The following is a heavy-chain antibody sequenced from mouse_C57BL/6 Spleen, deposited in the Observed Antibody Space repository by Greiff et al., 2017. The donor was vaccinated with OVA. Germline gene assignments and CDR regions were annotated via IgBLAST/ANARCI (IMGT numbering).Heavy chain of an antibody. CDR1: GFTFSSYA. CDR3: TRDRLTGYFDY. D-gene: IGHD4-1*01. J-gene: IGHJ2*01. V-gene: IGHV5-9-1*02. Sequence: EVKVEESGEGLVKPGGSLKLSCAASGFTFSSYAMSWVRQTPEKRLEWVAYISSGGDYIYYADTVKGRFTISRDNARNTLYLQMSSLKSEDTAMYYCTRDRLTGYFDYWGQGTTLTVSS. CDR2: ISSGGDYI.